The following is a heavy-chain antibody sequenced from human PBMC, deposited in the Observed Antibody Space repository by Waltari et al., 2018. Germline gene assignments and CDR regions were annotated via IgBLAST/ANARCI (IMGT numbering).Heavy chain of an antibody. CDR3: ARVYHTFSSGWYYFDY. CDR2: NYYSGRT. J-gene: IGHJ4*02. Sequence: QVQLQESGPGLVKPSETLSLTCTVSGGSISSYYWSWIRQPPGKGLEWIGYNYYSGRTNYNPSPKSRVTISVDTSKNQFSLKLSSVTAAETAVYYCARVYHTFSSGWYYFDYWGQGTLVTVSS. CDR1: GGSISSYY. D-gene: IGHD6-19*01. V-gene: IGHV4-59*01.